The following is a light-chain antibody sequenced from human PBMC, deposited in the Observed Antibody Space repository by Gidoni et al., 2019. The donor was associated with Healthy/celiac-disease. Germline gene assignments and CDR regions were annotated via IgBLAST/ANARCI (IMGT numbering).Light chain of an antibody. V-gene: IGKV3-20*01. J-gene: IGKJ1*01. CDR3: QQYGSSPRT. Sequence: DSVLTQSPGTLSLSPGERATLSCRASQSVSSSYLAWYQQKPGQAPRLLIYGASSRATGLPDRFSGSGSGTDFTLTISRLEPEDFAVYYCQQYGSSPRTFGQGTKVEIK. CDR1: QSVSSSY. CDR2: GAS.